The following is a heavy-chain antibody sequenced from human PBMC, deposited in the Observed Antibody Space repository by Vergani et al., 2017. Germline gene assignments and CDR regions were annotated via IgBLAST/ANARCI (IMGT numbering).Heavy chain of an antibody. CDR1: GFTFDDYA. D-gene: IGHD4-11*01. Sequence: EVQLVESGGGLVQPGRSLRLSCAASGFTFDDYAMHWVRQAPGKGVEWVSGSSWNSGSIGYADSVKGRFTISRDKAQNSLYLQMNSLRAEDTALYYCAKKMRVKYYYDYCMDVWGQGTTVTVSS. V-gene: IGHV3-9*01. J-gene: IGHJ6*02. CDR3: AKKMRVKYYYDYCMDV. CDR2: SSWNSGSI.